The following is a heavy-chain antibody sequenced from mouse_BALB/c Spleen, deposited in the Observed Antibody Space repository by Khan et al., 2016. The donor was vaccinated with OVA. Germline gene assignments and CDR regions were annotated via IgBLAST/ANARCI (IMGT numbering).Heavy chain of an antibody. CDR1: GFSLTNYG. CDR2: IWSDGST. J-gene: IGHJ4*01. CDR3: ARQPYYHYNIMDY. Sequence: VQLVETGPGLVAPSQSLSITCTISGFSLTNYGVHWVRQPPGKGLEWLVVIWSDGSTTYNSALKSRLTISKDNSKSQVFLKMNSLQTEDTAVYVCARQPYYHYNIMDYWGQGTSVTVSS. V-gene: IGHV2-6-1*01. D-gene: IGHD2-10*01.